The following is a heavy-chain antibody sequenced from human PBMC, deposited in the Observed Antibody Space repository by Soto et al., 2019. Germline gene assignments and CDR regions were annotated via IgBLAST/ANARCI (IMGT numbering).Heavy chain of an antibody. CDR3: ARGRDSGLYYFDY. CDR2: ISTAGNT. CDR1: GFTFSNYD. Sequence: EVQLVESGGDLVQPGGSLRLSCAASGFTFSNYDMHWVRQATGKGLEWVSTISTAGNTYSPGSVTGRFTISRENAKNSLYLQMNSLRVEDTAVYYGARGRDSGLYYFDYWGQGTLVTVSS. D-gene: IGHD2-21*01. V-gene: IGHV3-13*01. J-gene: IGHJ4*02.